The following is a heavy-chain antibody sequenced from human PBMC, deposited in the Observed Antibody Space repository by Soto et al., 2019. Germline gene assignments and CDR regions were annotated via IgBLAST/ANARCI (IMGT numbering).Heavy chain of an antibody. V-gene: IGHV3-30*18. CDR2: VSHDGRNT. Sequence: QVQLVESGGGVVQPGRSLRLSCAASGFTFSDYAMHWVRQAPGKGLEWVAVVSHDGRNTHYADSVKGRFTISRDSSKNTVSLEMASLRAEATGVYYCAKGGRQWLVTSDFNYWGQGALVTVSS. CDR1: GFTFSDYA. CDR3: AKGGRQWLVTSDFNY. J-gene: IGHJ4*02. D-gene: IGHD6-19*01.